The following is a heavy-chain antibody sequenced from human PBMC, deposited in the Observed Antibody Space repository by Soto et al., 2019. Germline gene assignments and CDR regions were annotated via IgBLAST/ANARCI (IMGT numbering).Heavy chain of an antibody. CDR2: IYYSGST. J-gene: IGHJ6*02. CDR3: AREVYGDYAYGMDV. CDR1: GGSFSGYY. Sequence: SETLSLTCAVYGGSFSGYYWSWIRQHPGKGLEWIGYIYYSGSTYYNPSLKSRVTISVDTSKNQFSLKLSSVTAADTAVYYCAREVYGDYAYGMDVWGQGTTVTVSS. D-gene: IGHD4-17*01. V-gene: IGHV4-31*11.